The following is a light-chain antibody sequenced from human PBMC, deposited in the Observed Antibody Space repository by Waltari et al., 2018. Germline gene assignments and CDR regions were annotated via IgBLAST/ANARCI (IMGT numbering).Light chain of an antibody. V-gene: IGLV2-8*01. CDR3: SSYAGSNFVV. J-gene: IGLJ2*01. Sequence: QSALAQPPSASGSPGQSVPIPCTGTSSDVGGYNYVPWYQQHPGKAPKLMIYEVSKRPSGVPDRFSGSKSGNTASLTVSGLQAEDEAAYYCSSYAGSNFVVFGGGTKVTVL. CDR2: EVS. CDR1: SSDVGGYNY.